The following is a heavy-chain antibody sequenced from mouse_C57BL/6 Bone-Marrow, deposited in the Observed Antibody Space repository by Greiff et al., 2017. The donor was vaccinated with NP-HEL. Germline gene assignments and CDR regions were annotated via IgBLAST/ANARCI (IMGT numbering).Heavy chain of an antibody. J-gene: IGHJ2*01. D-gene: IGHD2-4*01. V-gene: IGHV1-39*01. CDR3: ARTGIYYDSYFDY. CDR1: GYSFTDYN. Sequence: LVKPGASVKISCKASGYSFTDYNMDWVKQSNGKSLEWLGVINPNYGTTSYNQKFKGKATLTVDQSSSTAYMKLNSLTSEDSAVYYCARTGIYYDSYFDYWGKGTTLTVSS. CDR2: INPNYGTT.